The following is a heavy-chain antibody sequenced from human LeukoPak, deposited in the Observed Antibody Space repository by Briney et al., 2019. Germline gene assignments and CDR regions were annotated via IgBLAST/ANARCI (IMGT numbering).Heavy chain of an antibody. Sequence: GGSLRLSCAASGFTFSSHGMHWVRQAPGKGLEWVAVISYDGSNKYYADSVKGRFTISRDNSKNTLYLQMNSLRAEDTAVYYCATVWKGGAFDIWGQGTMVTVSS. CDR3: ATVWKGGAFDI. CDR2: ISYDGSNK. V-gene: IGHV3-30*03. J-gene: IGHJ3*02. CDR1: GFTFSSHG. D-gene: IGHD3-16*01.